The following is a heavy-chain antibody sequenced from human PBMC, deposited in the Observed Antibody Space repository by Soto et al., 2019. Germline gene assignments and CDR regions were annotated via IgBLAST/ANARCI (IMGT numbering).Heavy chain of an antibody. J-gene: IGHJ4*02. Sequence: SVKVSCKASGGTFSSYAISWVRQAPGQGLEWMGGIIPIFGTANYAQKFQGRVTITADKSRSTAYMELSSLRSEDTAVYYCANAVGGAVAFDYWGQGTLVTVSS. V-gene: IGHV1-69*06. CDR2: IIPIFGTA. D-gene: IGHD6-19*01. CDR1: GGTFSSYA. CDR3: ANAVGGAVAFDY.